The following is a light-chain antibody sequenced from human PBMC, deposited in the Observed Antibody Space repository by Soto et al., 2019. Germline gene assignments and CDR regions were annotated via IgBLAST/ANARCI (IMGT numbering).Light chain of an antibody. V-gene: IGKV3-15*01. CDR1: QSVSTN. CDR2: DSS. CDR3: HHYHNWPMT. Sequence: IVLTQSPATLSLSPGERVTLYCGASQSVSTNYVAWYQQKPGLAPRLLIYDSSTRATGIPARFSGSESGTEFTLTISSLQSEDFAVYYCHHYHNWPMTFGQGTRLEIK. J-gene: IGKJ5*01.